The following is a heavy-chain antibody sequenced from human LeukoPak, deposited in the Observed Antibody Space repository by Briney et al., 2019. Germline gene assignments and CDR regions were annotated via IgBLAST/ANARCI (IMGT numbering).Heavy chain of an antibody. J-gene: IGHJ6*03. Sequence: PGGSLRLSCAASRFTFSSYGMHWVRQAPGKGLEWVAYIQYDGSNEQYADSVKGRFSISRDSSKNIVYLQMNSLRAEDTAVYYCAKDQGLPGYYYYMGVWGKGTTVTVSS. D-gene: IGHD5/OR15-5a*01. V-gene: IGHV3-30*02. CDR1: RFTFSSYG. CDR3: AKDQGLPGYYYYMGV. CDR2: IQYDGSNE.